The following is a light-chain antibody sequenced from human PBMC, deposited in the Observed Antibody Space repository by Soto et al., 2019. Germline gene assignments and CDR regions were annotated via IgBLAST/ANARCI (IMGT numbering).Light chain of an antibody. J-gene: IGKJ2*01. Sequence: VMTQSPATLSVSPGERATLSCRASHSVSTNVAWYQQKPGQAPRLLIYGASTRATGIPARFSGSASGTEFTLSISSLQPEDFAVYYCQQYNNWYSFGQGTKLEIK. V-gene: IGKV3-15*01. CDR1: HSVSTN. CDR3: QQYNNWYS. CDR2: GAS.